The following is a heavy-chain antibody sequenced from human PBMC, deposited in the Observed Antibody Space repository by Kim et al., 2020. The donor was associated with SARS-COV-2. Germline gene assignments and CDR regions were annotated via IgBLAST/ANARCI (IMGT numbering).Heavy chain of an antibody. CDR3: AKGVLGGYPAPFDY. Sequence: ADSVKGRFPISRDNSKNTLYLQMNSLRAEDTAVYYCAKGVLGGYPAPFDYWGQGTLVTVSS. D-gene: IGHD5-18*01. J-gene: IGHJ4*02. V-gene: IGHV3-23*01.